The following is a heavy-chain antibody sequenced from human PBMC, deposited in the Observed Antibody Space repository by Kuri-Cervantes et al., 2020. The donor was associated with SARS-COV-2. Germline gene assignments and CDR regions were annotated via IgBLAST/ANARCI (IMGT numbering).Heavy chain of an antibody. J-gene: IGHJ6*03. CDR2: LDTSGSS. V-gene: IGHV4-61*09. CDR1: GVSVTGGTYY. CDR3: ARHGYDYVWGSYRGQGYYYYYYMDV. D-gene: IGHD3-16*02. Sequence: SQTLSLTCAVSGVSVTGGTYYWAWIRQPAGKGLEWIGHLDTSGSSTYNPSLKSRVTISLDASNNQVSLALTSATAADTAVYYCARHGYDYVWGSYRGQGYYYYYYMDVWGKGTTVTVSS.